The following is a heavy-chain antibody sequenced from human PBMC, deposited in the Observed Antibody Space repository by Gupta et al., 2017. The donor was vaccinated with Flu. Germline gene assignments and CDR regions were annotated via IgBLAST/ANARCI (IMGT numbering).Heavy chain of an antibody. V-gene: IGHV4-59*02. Sequence: QVQLEESGPGLVKPSESLSLICGVAGGFVRNAYWNWIRQPPGKGLEWIAYSYCSGTTHYNPSLKRRASISIDASINQVSLRMTSVTAADTAVYYCARKKYGDYWFFDLWGRGALVTVSS. J-gene: IGHJ2*01. D-gene: IGHD2-21*01. CDR3: ARKKYGDYWFFDL. CDR1: GGFVRNAY. CDR2: SYCSGTT.